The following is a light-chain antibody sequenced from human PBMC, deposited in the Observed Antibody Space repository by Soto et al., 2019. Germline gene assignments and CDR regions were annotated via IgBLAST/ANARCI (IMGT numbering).Light chain of an antibody. CDR3: QQLHDYPIT. CDR2: AAS. J-gene: IGKJ5*01. CDR1: QTILHSDGQTY. V-gene: IGKV2-29*01. Sequence: DLVLTQTPLSLSVTPGQPASISCESSQTILHSDGQTYLYWYLQTGGQPPQLXIYAASSLQSGVPSRFRGSGAGTDCTRTISSLQPEDFETYYCQQLHDYPITFGQGTRLEIK.